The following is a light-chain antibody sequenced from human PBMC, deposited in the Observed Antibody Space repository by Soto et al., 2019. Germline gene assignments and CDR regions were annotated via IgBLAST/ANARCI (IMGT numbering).Light chain of an antibody. CDR3: QQYNDNWT. Sequence: DIQMTQSPSTLSASVGARVTITCRASQSISSWLAWYQQKPGKAPKLLIYKASTLQSGIPSRFSGSGSGTEFNLAISNLQPDDSATYYCQQYNDNWTFGQGTKVEIK. V-gene: IGKV1-5*03. CDR2: KAS. CDR1: QSISSW. J-gene: IGKJ1*01.